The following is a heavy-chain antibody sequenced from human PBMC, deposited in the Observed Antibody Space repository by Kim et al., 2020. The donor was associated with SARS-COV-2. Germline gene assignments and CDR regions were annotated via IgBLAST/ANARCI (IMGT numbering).Heavy chain of an antibody. J-gene: IGHJ6*02. D-gene: IGHD6-13*01. V-gene: IGHV3-33*01. CDR3: ARVLIAAGYYYYYGMDV. CDR1: GFTFSSYG. CDR2: IWYDGSNK. Sequence: WGSLRLSCAASGFTFSSYGMHWVRQAPGKGLEWVAVIWYDGSNKYYADSVKGRFTISRDNSKNTLYLQMNSLRAEDTAVYYCARVLIAAGYYYYYGMDVWGQGTTVTVSS.